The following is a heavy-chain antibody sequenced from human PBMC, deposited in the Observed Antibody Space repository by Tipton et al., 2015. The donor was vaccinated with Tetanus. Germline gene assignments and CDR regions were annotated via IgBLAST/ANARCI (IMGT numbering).Heavy chain of an antibody. J-gene: IGHJ6*02. V-gene: IGHV4-59*07. Sequence: TLSLTCTVSGGSMNSYYWSWIRQPPGKGLEWIGYIYYTGSTNYNPSLKSGVTISLDTSKNQFSLKLTSVSAADTAVYYCAGLTGHSMDVVDYYYFGMDVWGQGTKVTVSS. D-gene: IGHD2-21*01. CDR2: IYYTGST. CDR1: GGSMNSYY. CDR3: AGLTGHSMDVVDYYYFGMDV.